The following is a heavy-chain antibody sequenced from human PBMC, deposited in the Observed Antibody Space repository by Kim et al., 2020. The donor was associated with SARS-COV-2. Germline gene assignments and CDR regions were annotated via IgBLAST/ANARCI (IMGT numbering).Heavy chain of an antibody. J-gene: IGHJ3*02. CDR1: GGSFSGYY. Sequence: SETLSLTCAVYGGSFSGYYWSWIRQPPGKGLEWIGEINHSGSTNYNPSLKSRVTISVDTSKNQFSLKLSSVTAADTAVYYCARGKWIQLWLPSPGLYAFDIWGQGTMVTVSS. CDR2: INHSGST. D-gene: IGHD5-18*01. CDR3: ARGKWIQLWLPSPGLYAFDI. V-gene: IGHV4-34*01.